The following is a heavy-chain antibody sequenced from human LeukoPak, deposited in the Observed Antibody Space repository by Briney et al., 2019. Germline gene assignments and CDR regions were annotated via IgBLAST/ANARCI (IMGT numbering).Heavy chain of an antibody. CDR2: ITGSGGGT. CDR1: GFTFSTYA. J-gene: IGHJ4*02. D-gene: IGHD3-3*01. Sequence: GSLRLSCAASGFTFSTYAMSWVRQAPGKGLEWVSGITGSGGGTYYADSVKDRFTISRDNSKNTLYLQMNSLRAEDTAVYSCAKDREVLRSLEWFFDYWGQGTLVTVSS. CDR3: AKDREVLRSLEWFFDY. V-gene: IGHV3-23*01.